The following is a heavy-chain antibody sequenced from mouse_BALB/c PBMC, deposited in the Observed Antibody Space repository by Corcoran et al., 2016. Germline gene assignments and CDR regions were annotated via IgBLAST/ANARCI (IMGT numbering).Heavy chain of an antibody. CDR1: GYTFTNYG. D-gene: IGHD2-4*01. J-gene: IGHJ1*01. CDR2: INTYTGEP. Sequence: QIQLVQSGPELKKSGETVKISCKASGYTFTNYGMNWVKQAPGKGLKWMGWINTYTGEPTYADDFKGRFAFSLETSASTAYLQINNLKNEDTATYFCARADYPWYFDVWGAGTTVTVSS. CDR3: ARADYPWYFDV. V-gene: IGHV9-3-1*01.